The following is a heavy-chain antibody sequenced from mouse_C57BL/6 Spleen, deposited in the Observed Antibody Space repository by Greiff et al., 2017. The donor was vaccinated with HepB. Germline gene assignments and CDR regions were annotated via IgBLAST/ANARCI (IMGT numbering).Heavy chain of an antibody. J-gene: IGHJ4*01. CDR3: ARLRDYYAMDY. CDR2: IDPSDSYT. CDR1: GYTFTSYW. V-gene: IGHV1-69*01. Sequence: VQLQQSGAELVMPGASVKLSCKASGYTFTSYWMHWVKQRPGQGLEWIGEIDPSDSYTNYNQKFKGKSTLTVDKSSSTAYMQLSSLTSEDFAVYYCARLRDYYAMDYWGQGTSVTVSS.